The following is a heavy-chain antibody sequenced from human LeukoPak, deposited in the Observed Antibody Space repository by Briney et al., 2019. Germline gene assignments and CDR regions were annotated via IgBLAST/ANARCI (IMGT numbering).Heavy chain of an antibody. D-gene: IGHD1-26*01. Sequence: SETLSLTCTVSGYPISDYYWTWIRQPPGKGLEWIGEVYYSGSTHYNPSLKSRVTISIDTSKNQFSLRLRSMTAADTAVYYCARGVNSGIYYSFDYWGQGTLVTVSS. CDR1: GYPISDYY. CDR3: ARGVNSGIYYSFDY. CDR2: VYYSGST. J-gene: IGHJ4*02. V-gene: IGHV4-59*12.